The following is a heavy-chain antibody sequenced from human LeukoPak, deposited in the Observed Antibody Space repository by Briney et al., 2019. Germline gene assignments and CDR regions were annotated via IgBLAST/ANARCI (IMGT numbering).Heavy chain of an antibody. Sequence: SETLSLTCAVYGGSFSGYYWSWIRQPPGKGLEWIGEINHGGSTNYNPSLKSRVTISVDTSKNQFSLKLSSVTAADTAVYCCAKLSGGSPTYKGRRNYFDYWGQGTLVTVSS. J-gene: IGHJ4*02. V-gene: IGHV4-34*01. CDR3: AKLSGGSPTYKGRRNYFDY. D-gene: IGHD2-15*01. CDR1: GGSFSGYY. CDR2: INHGGST.